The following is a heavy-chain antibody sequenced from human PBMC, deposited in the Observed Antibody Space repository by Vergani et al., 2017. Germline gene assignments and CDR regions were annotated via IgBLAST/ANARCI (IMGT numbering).Heavy chain of an antibody. J-gene: IGHJ4*02. CDR2: ISYDGSNK. CDR3: ARGWEPWDIVVVGNY. V-gene: IGHV3-30-3*01. Sequence: QVQLVESGGGVVQPGRSLRLSCAASGFTFSSYAMHWVRQAPGKGLEWVAVISYDGSNKYYADSVKGRFTISRDNSKNTLYLQMNSLRAEDTAVYYCARGWEPWDIVVVGNYWGQGTLVTVSS. CDR1: GFTFSSYA. D-gene: IGHD2-2*01.